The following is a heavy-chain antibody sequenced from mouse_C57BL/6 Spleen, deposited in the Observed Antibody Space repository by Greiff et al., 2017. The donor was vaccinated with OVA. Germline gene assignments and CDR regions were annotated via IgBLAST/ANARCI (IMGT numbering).Heavy chain of an antibody. CDR2: IRSKSNNYAT. J-gene: IGHJ1*03. Sequence: GGGLVQPKGSLKLSCAASGFSFNTYAMNWVRQAPGKGLEWVARIRSKSNNYATYYADSVKDRFTISRDDSESMLYLQMNNLKTEDTAMYYCVRHVREGYFDVWGTGTTVTVSS. V-gene: IGHV10-1*01. CDR1: GFSFNTYA. CDR3: VRHVREGYFDV.